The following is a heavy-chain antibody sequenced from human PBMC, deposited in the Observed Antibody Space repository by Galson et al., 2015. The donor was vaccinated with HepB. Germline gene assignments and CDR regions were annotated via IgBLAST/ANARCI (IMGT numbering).Heavy chain of an antibody. CDR2: IYWDDDK. V-gene: IGHV2-5*02. J-gene: IGHJ4*02. CDR1: GFSLSTSGVG. CDR3: AHRRTYSGRWDGGYLDY. Sequence: PALVKPTQTLTLTCTFSGFSLSTSGVGVAWVRQPPEKALEWLAVIYWDDDKRYSTSLKTRLAITKDTSKNQVVLTMTNMEFVDTATYYCAHRRTYSGRWDGGYLDYWGPGTLITVSS. D-gene: IGHD5-12*01.